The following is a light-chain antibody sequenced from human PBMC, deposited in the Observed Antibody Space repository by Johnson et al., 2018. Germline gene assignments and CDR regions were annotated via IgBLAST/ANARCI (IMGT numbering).Light chain of an antibody. CDR3: GTWDSNLSAGNV. Sequence: IGNNYVSWYQQLPGTAPKLLLYENNKRPSGIPDRFSGSKSGTSATLGITGLQTGDEADYYCGTWDSNLSAGNVFGTGTKVTVL. CDR2: ENN. CDR1: IGNNY. V-gene: IGLV1-51*02. J-gene: IGLJ1*01.